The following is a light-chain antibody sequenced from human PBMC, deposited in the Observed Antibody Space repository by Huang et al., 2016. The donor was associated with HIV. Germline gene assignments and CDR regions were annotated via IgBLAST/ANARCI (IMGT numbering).Light chain of an antibody. V-gene: IGKV1-17*03. CDR3: LQHHAYPRT. CDR1: QAISNY. J-gene: IGKJ1*01. CDR2: AAS. Sequence: DIPMTQSPSAISASVGDKVTITGRESQAISNYLVWFQKKPGRAPQRLIEAASSLQSGVPSRFSGSGYGTKFTLTISSLQPEDFATDYCLQHHAYPRTFGPGTKVEVK.